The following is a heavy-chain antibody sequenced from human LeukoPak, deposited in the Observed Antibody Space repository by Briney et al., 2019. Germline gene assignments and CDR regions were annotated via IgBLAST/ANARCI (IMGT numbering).Heavy chain of an antibody. J-gene: IGHJ4*02. V-gene: IGHV1-2*02. CDR3: ARVARFYSASGSYSDFDY. CDR2: INPNSGVT. D-gene: IGHD3-10*01. CDR1: GYTFIGYY. Sequence: ASVKVSCKASGYTFIGYYIHWVRQAPGQGLEWLGWINPNSGVTSYEHKFQGRVTMTRDTSISTVNMELTGLTSDDTAVYYCARVARFYSASGSYSDFDYWGQGTLVTVSS.